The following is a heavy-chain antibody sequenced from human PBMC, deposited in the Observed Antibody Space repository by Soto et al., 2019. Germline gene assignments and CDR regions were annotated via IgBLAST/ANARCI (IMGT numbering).Heavy chain of an antibody. CDR1: GFTFSSYG. D-gene: IGHD5-12*01. Sequence: QVQLVESGGGVVQPGRSLRLSCAASGFTFSSYGMHWVRQAPGKGLEWVAVISYDGSNKYYADSVKGRFTISRDNSKNTLYLQMNRLRAEDTAVYYCAKDGPEYSGYDFAFDIWGQGTMVTVSS. CDR2: ISYDGSNK. V-gene: IGHV3-30*18. CDR3: AKDGPEYSGYDFAFDI. J-gene: IGHJ3*02.